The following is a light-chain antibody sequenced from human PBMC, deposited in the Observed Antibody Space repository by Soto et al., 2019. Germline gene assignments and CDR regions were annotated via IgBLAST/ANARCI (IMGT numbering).Light chain of an antibody. J-gene: IGKJ1*01. CDR1: QSVGSY. CDR3: HQYDNWPPWT. V-gene: IGKV3-15*01. Sequence: EIVMKQSPATLSVSPGERATLSCRASQSVGSYLAWYQQKPGQAPRLLIYGASTRATGIPARFSGSGSGTEFTLTISSLQSEDFAVYYCHQYDNWPPWTFGQGTKVEIK. CDR2: GAS.